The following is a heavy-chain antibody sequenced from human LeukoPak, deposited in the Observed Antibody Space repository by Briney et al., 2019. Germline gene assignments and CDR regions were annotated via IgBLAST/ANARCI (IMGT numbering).Heavy chain of an antibody. CDR1: GYTFTGYY. CDR3: ARDIVANTGGIDY. Sequence: ASVKVSCKASGYTFTGYYMHWVRQAPGQGLEWMGWINPNSGGTNYAQKFQGRVTMTRDTSISTAYMELSRLRSDDTAVYYCARDIVANTGGIDYWGQGTLVTVSS. D-gene: IGHD5-12*01. CDR2: INPNSGGT. V-gene: IGHV1-2*02. J-gene: IGHJ4*02.